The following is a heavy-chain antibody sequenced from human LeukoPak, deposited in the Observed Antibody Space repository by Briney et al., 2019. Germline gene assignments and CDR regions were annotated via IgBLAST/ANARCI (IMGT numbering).Heavy chain of an antibody. J-gene: IGHJ6*02. V-gene: IGHV4-59*01. D-gene: IGHD2/OR15-2a*01. CDR1: GGSMTNLY. CDR2: IYDSGST. CDR3: AKGGSTNFYYGDV. Sequence: SETPSLTCSVSGGSMTNLYWTWIRQPPGKGLEWIGDIYDSGSTRYNTSLESRVTISVDTSKNQFSLKLSSVTAADTAVYYCAKGGSTNFYYGDVWGQGTTVTVSS.